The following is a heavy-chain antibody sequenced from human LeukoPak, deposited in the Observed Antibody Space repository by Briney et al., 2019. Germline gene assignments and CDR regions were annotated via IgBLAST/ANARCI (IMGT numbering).Heavy chain of an antibody. CDR2: ISGSGGST. V-gene: IGHV3-23*01. Sequence: GGSLRLSCAASGFTFSSYAMNWVRQAPGKGLEWVSGISGSGGSTYYADSVKGRFTISRDNSRNTVYLQMNSLRPEDTAVYYCEKGQGYDSGWVDYWGQGTLVTVSS. D-gene: IGHD6-19*01. J-gene: IGHJ4*02. CDR1: GFTFSSYA. CDR3: EKGQGYDSGWVDY.